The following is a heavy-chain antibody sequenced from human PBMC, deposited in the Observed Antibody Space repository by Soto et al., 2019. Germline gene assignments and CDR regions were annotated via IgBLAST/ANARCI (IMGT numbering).Heavy chain of an antibody. J-gene: IGHJ4*02. Sequence: PSETLSLTCAVSGGSFTSNNWWTWVRQPPGQGLEWIGEIYRTGSTNYNPSLKSRVTIPLDKSENQFSLKVTSLTAADTAVYYCASRDPGTSVDYWGQGTLVTVYS. CDR2: IYRTGST. CDR3: ASRDPGTSVDY. V-gene: IGHV4-4*02. D-gene: IGHD1-7*01. CDR1: GGSFTSNNW.